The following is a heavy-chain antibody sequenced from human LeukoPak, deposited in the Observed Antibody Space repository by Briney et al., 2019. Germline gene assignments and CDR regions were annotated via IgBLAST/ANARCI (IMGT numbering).Heavy chain of an antibody. V-gene: IGHV1-69*06. D-gene: IGHD2-21*02. CDR2: IIPIFDTA. CDR3: ARGYCGGDCQSFRWFDP. CDR1: GGTFSKYP. J-gene: IGHJ5*02. Sequence: SVKVSCKASGGTFSKYPINWVRQAPGQGLEWMGGIIPIFDTANYAQKFQGRVTITADKSTSTTYMDLSSLRSEDTAVYYCARGYCGGDCQSFRWFDPWGQGTLVIVSP.